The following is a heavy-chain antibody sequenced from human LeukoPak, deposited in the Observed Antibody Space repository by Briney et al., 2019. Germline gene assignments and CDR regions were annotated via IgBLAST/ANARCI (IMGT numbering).Heavy chain of an antibody. J-gene: IGHJ4*02. CDR3: ARVPAYYDILTGYYATLYFDY. V-gene: IGHV1-2*02. Sequence: ASVKVSCKASGYTFTGYYMHWVRQAPGQGLEWMGWINPNSGGTNYAQKFQGRVTMTRDTSISTAYMELSRLRSDDTAVYFCARVPAYYDILTGYYATLYFDYWGQGTLVTVSS. D-gene: IGHD3-9*01. CDR1: GYTFTGYY. CDR2: INPNSGGT.